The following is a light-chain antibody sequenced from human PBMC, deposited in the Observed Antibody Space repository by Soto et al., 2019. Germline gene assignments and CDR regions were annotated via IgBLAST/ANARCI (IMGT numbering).Light chain of an antibody. CDR2: GNS. CDR3: QSYDSSLRGSV. V-gene: IGLV1-40*01. Sequence: QSVLTQPPSVSGAPGQRVTISCTGSSSNIGAGYDVHWFQQLPGTASKLLIYGNSNRPSGVPDRFSGSKSGTSASLAITGLQAEDEADYYCQSYDSSLRGSVFGGGTKLTVL. CDR1: SSNIGAGYD. J-gene: IGLJ2*01.